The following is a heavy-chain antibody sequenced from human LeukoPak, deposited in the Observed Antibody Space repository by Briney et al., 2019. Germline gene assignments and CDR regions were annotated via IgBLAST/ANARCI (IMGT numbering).Heavy chain of an antibody. Sequence: SETLSLTCTVSGGSISSYYWSWIRQPPGKGLEWIGYIYYSGSTNYNPSLKSRVTISVDTSKNQFSLKLSSVTAADTAVYYCARDLPYGDPDAFDIWGQGTMVTVSS. D-gene: IGHD4-17*01. V-gene: IGHV4-59*01. J-gene: IGHJ3*02. CDR2: IYYSGST. CDR3: ARDLPYGDPDAFDI. CDR1: GGSISSYY.